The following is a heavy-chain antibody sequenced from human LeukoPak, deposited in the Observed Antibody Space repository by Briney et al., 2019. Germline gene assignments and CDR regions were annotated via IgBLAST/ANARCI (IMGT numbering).Heavy chain of an antibody. J-gene: IGHJ4*02. CDR1: GFTFSNYV. Sequence: GGSLRLSCAASGFTFSNYVMSWVRQAPGRGLEWVSGISASGGSTNYADSVEGRFTISRDNSKNTLYLQVNSLRAEDTALYYCAKDMWGQVGDQFDYWGQGTLVTVSS. CDR3: AKDMWGQVGDQFDY. D-gene: IGHD3-10*01. V-gene: IGHV3-23*01. CDR2: ISASGGST.